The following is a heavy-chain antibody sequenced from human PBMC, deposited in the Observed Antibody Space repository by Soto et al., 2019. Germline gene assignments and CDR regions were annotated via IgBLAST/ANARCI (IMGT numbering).Heavy chain of an antibody. D-gene: IGHD3-22*01. CDR2: ISAYNGNT. V-gene: IGHV1-18*01. CDR3: ARVLPNYYDSSGAFDI. J-gene: IGHJ3*02. CDR1: GDTLASCG. Sequence: GAPVEVTCKASGDTLASCGSSWVQQAPGQGLEWMGWISAYNGNTNYAQKLQGRVTMTTDTSTSTAYMELRSLRSDDTAVYYCARVLPNYYDSSGAFDICGQGTMVTLSS.